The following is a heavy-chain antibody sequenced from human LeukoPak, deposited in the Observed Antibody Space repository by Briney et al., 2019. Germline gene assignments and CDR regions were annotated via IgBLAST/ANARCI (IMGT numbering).Heavy chain of an antibody. J-gene: IGHJ4*02. CDR2: MNPNSGGT. D-gene: IGHD6-19*01. CDR1: GYTFTDYY. CDR3: APRRVAADKGFDY. V-gene: IGHV1-2*02. Sequence: GASVKVSCKASGYTFTDYYMHWMRQAPGQGPEWMGWMNPNSGGTNYAQKFQGRVTMTRDTSITTAYMELSSLRSDDTAVYYCAPRRVAADKGFDYWGQGTPVSVSS.